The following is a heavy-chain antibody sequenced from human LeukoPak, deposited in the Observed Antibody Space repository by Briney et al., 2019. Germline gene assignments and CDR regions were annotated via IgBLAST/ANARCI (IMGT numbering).Heavy chain of an antibody. Sequence: PSEALSLTCTVSGGSISCYYWSWIRQPPGKGLEWIGYIYYSGSTNYYPSLKSRVTVSVDTSKNQFSLKLSSVTAAGTAVYYCARSAGYYFDYWGQGTLVTVSS. CDR1: GGSISCYY. V-gene: IGHV4-59*01. CDR2: IYYSGST. D-gene: IGHD1-14*01. J-gene: IGHJ4*02. CDR3: ARSAGYYFDY.